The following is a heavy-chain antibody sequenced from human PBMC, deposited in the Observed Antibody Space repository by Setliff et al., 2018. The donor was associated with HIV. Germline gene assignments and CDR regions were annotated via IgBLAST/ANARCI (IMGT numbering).Heavy chain of an antibody. D-gene: IGHD5-12*01. CDR1: GGSISSRNW. CDR3: ARGVIETDYDYVDIYYYNYMDV. Sequence: SETLSLTCAVSGGSISSRNWWSWVRQPPGKGLEWIGEIYHSGSTNYSPSLNSRFTISVDTSKNQFSLKLRSVTAADTAVYFCARGVIETDYDYVDIYYYNYMDVWGKGTTVTVSS. J-gene: IGHJ6*03. V-gene: IGHV4-4*02. CDR2: IYHSGST.